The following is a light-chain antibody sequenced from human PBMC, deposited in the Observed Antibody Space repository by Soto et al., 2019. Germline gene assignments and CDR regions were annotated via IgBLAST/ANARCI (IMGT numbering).Light chain of an antibody. CDR3: QQYGTSPWWT. CDR1: QSVSSNY. Sequence: EIVLTQSPGTLSLSPGERVTLSCRASQSVSSNYLAWYQQKPGQAPRLLIYGASSRATGIPDRFSGSGSGTDFTLTISRLEPEYFAVYYCQQYGTSPWWTFGQGTKVEIK. V-gene: IGKV3-20*01. J-gene: IGKJ1*01. CDR2: GAS.